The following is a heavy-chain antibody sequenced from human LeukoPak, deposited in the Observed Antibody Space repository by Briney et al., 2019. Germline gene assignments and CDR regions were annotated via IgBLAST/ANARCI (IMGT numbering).Heavy chain of an antibody. J-gene: IGHJ3*01. CDR1: GDSISSGGYY. D-gene: IGHD5-18*01. CDR2: IHTGGTT. CDR3: AKVEYSPRGPFDP. Sequence: RASETLSLTCTVSGDSISSGGYYWSWIRQPAGKPLEWIGRIHTGGTTKYNPSLKSRVTMSVDTSKNRFSLTLDSVTAADTAVYYCAKVEYSPRGPFDPWGQGTLVTASS. V-gene: IGHV4-61*02.